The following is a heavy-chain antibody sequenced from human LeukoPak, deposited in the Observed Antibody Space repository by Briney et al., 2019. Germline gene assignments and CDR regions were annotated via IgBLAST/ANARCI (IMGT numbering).Heavy chain of an antibody. D-gene: IGHD6-13*01. V-gene: IGHV3-33*01. CDR2: IWYDGSNK. CDR1: GFTFSSYG. Sequence: GGSLRLSCAASGFTFSSYGMHWVRQAPGKGLERVAVIWYDGSNKYYADSVKGRFTISRDNSKNTLYLQMNSLRAEDTAVYYCARDRYSSSWYRYYYYYYGMDVWGQGTTVTVSS. J-gene: IGHJ6*02. CDR3: ARDRYSSSWYRYYYYYYGMDV.